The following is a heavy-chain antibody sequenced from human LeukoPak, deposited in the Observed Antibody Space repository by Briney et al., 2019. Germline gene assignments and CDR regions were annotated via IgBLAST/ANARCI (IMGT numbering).Heavy chain of an antibody. D-gene: IGHD6-6*01. CDR2: IKLDGSEK. CDR1: GFTFSNYW. V-gene: IGHV3-7*01. Sequence: GGSLRLSCAASGFTFSNYWMTWVRQAPGKGLEWVANIKLDGSEKHYVDSVKGRFTISRDNAKNSLYLQMNSLRAEDTAVYYCARTYSSSFGGSWGQGTLVTVSS. J-gene: IGHJ4*02. CDR3: ARTYSSSFGGS.